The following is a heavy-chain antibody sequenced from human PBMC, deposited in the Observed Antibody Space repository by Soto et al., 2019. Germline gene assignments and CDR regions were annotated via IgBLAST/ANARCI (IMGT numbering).Heavy chain of an antibody. CDR3: VKGEYYYDSSGYYPFNY. CDR1: GFTFSIYA. V-gene: IGHV3-64D*06. CDR2: ISTDGGNT. Sequence: EVQLVESGGDLVQPGGSLRLSCSASGFTFSIYAMHWVRQAPGKGLEYVSSISTDGGNTHYADSVKGRFTISRDNSKNTVYLQMSTLRAEDTAVYYCVKGEYYYDSSGYYPFNYWDQGTLVTISS. D-gene: IGHD3-22*01. J-gene: IGHJ4*02.